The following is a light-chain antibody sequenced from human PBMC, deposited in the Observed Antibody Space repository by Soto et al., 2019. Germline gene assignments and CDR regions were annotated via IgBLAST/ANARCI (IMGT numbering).Light chain of an antibody. CDR2: DVN. CDR1: SSDIGAYNF. V-gene: IGLV2-14*03. CDR3: TSWTTSTTMI. J-gene: IGLJ2*01. Sequence: QSALTQPASVSGSPGQSITISCTGTSSDIGAYNFVSWYQQHPGKAPKLMLYDVNIRPSGVSNRFSGSKSGNTASLTISGLQAEDEADYYCTSWTTSTTMIFGGWTKVTVL.